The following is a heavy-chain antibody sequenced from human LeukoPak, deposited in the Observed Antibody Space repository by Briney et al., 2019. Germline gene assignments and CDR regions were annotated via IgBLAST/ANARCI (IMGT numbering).Heavy chain of an antibody. CDR2: IDRPAKSYAT. V-gene: IGHV3-73*01. J-gene: IGHJ5*02. CDR3: TRDRGTYNWLDP. D-gene: IGHD1-26*01. CDR1: GFTLSDSA. Sequence: GGSLRLSCAASGFTLSDSAIHWVRQASGKGLEWVGLIDRPAKSYATAYGASVGGRFTISRDDSKNAAYLQMDSLKTEDTALYYCTRDRGTYNWLDPWGQGTLVTVSS.